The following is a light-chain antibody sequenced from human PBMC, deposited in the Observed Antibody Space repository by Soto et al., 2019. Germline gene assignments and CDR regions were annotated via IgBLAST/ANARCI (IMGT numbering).Light chain of an antibody. CDR1: SSDVGGYNY. J-gene: IGLJ1*01. Sequence: QSVLTQPASVSGSPGQSITISCTGTSSDVGGYNYVTWYQQHPGTAPKLMIYDVSDRPSGVSNRFSGSKSGNTASLTISGLQAEDEADYYCSSYTGSRTYVFGTGTKVTVL. CDR2: DVS. V-gene: IGLV2-14*03. CDR3: SSYTGSRTYV.